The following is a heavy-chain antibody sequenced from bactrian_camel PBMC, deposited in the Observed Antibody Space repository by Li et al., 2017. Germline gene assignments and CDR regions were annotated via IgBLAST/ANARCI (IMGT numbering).Heavy chain of an antibody. CDR3: AADFNTENTVVAGIFVLDFAD. CDR2: LDSDGST. J-gene: IGHJ6*01. Sequence: HVQLVESGGGSVQAGGSLRLSGVASYLTGDDYCMGWFRQRPGLEREGVAALDSDGSTTYAEAAKGRFTISKDNAKKTLFLQMNSLKPEDTAMYYCAADFNTENTVVAGIFVLDFADWGQGTQVTVS. V-gene: IGHV3S55*01. D-gene: IGHD6*01. CDR1: YLTGDDYC.